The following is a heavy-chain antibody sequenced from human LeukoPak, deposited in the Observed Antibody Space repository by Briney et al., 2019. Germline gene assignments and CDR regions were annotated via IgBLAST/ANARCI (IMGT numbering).Heavy chain of an antibody. V-gene: IGHV4-34*01. CDR3: AHAHSYYYGMDV. J-gene: IGHJ6*02. CDR1: GGSFSGYY. CDR2: INHSGST. Sequence: SETLSLTCAVYGGSFSGYYWSWIRQPPGKGLEWIGEINHSGSTNYNPSLKSRVTISVDTSKNQFSLKLSSVTAADTAVYYCAHAHSYYYGMDVWGQGTTVTVSS.